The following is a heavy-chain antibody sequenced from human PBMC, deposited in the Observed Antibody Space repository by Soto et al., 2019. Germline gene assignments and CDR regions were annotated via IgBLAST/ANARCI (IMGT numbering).Heavy chain of an antibody. CDR2: INPKSRGT. J-gene: IGHJ5*02. CDR1: GYTFTDYF. V-gene: IGHV1-2*02. Sequence: QVQLVQSGAEVKKPGASVKVSCKASGYTFTDYFIHWVRQAPGQGFEWMGWINPKSRGTNYAQKFQGRVTMTRDTSNSTAYMELRGLSSDDTAVYYCARVTLKAGNWFDPWGQGTLVNVAS. CDR3: ARVTLKAGNWFDP.